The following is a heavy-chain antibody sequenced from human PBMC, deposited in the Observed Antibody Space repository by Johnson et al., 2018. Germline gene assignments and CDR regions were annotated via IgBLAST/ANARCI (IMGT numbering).Heavy chain of an antibody. J-gene: IGHJ6*03. D-gene: IGHD5-12*01. V-gene: IGHV3-21*01. CDR3: ARRNDGYDFGYYLDV. CDR2: ISTTSHYI. Sequence: EVQLLESGGGLVKPVGSLRLSCAASGFTFSAYRMSWVRQAPGKGLEWVSSISTTSHYIYYVDSVKGRFTLSRYNPRESLYLQMHNLRAEDTAVYYCARRNDGYDFGYYLDVWGKGTTVTVSS. CDR1: GFTFSAYR.